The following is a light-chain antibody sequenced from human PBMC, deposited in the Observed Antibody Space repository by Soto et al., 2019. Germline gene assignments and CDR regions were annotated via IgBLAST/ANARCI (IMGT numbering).Light chain of an antibody. J-gene: IGKJ1*01. CDR1: QSVSSNY. Sequence: EIVLTQSPGTLSLSPGERGTLSCRATQSVSSNYLARYQQKPGQAPRLLIYSALSRASGIPDRLSGSGSGTDFTLTISRLEPEDFAVYYCQYYGSSPLTFGQGTKVEIK. CDR2: SAL. CDR3: QYYGSSPLT. V-gene: IGKV3-20*01.